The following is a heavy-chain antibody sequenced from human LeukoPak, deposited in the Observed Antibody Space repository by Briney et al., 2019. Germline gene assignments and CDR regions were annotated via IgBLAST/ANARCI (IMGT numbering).Heavy chain of an antibody. D-gene: IGHD3-16*01. J-gene: IGHJ4*02. V-gene: IGHV2-70*11. CDR2: IDWDDDK. Sequence: SGPTLVNPTQTLTLTCTFSGFSLSTSGMCVSWIRQPPGKALEWLARIDWDDDKYYSTSLKTRLTISKDTSKNQVVLTMTKLDPGGTATVYCARIRGGGFDYWGQGTLVTVSS. CDR1: GFSLSTSGMC. CDR3: ARIRGGGFDY.